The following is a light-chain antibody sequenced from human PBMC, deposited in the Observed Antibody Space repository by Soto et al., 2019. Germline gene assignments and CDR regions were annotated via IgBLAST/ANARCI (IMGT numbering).Light chain of an antibody. CDR3: QQYGDSPLT. J-gene: IGKJ3*01. V-gene: IGKV3-20*01. CDR2: AAS. CDR1: QSVTVNS. Sequence: EIVLTQSPGTLSLSPGEGVTLSCRASQSVTVNSLAWYQQKPGQAPRLLIYAASTRAAAVPDRFTGSGSGTDFALTISGLEPEDFGVYYCQQYGDSPLTSGPGTKVDIK.